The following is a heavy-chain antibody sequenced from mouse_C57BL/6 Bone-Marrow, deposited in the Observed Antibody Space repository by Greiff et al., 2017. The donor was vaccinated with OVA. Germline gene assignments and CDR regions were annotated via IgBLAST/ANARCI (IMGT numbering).Heavy chain of an antibody. CDR1: GYSITSGYY. CDR2: ISYDGSN. V-gene: IGHV3-6*01. CDR3: ARAPAYYSNFWFAY. J-gene: IGHJ3*01. D-gene: IGHD2-5*01. Sequence: ESGPGLVKPSQSLSLTCSVTGYSITSGYYWNWIRQFPGNKLEWMGYISYDGSNNYNPSLKNRISITRDTSKNQFFLKLNSVTTEDTATYYCARAPAYYSNFWFAYWGQGTLVTVSA.